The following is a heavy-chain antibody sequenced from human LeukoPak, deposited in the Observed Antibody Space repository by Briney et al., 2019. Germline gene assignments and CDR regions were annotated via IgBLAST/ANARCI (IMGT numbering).Heavy chain of an antibody. CDR1: GGSFSGYY. CDR2: IHHSAST. D-gene: IGHD2-2*02. J-gene: IGHJ6*03. V-gene: IGHV4-34*01. Sequence: SETLSLTCAVYGGSFSGYYWSWTRQPPGKGLEWIGEIHHSASTNYNPSLKSRFTISVDTSKNQFSLKLSSVPAAATAVYYCARGKPVVPAAIRRFYYYYYMDVWGKGTTVTVSS. CDR3: ARGKPVVPAAIRRFYYYYYMDV.